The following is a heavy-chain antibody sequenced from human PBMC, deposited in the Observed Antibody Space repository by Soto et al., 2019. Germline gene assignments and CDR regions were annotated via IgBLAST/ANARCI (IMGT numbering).Heavy chain of an antibody. CDR1: GGSISSSSYY. V-gene: IGHV4-39*01. J-gene: IGHJ6*02. Sequence: SETLSLTCTVSGGSISSSSYYWGWIRQPPGKGLEWIGSIYYSGSTYYNPSLKSRVTISVDTSKNQFSLKLGSVTAADTAVYYCARRGSGGEFYYYYYGMDVWGQGTTVTVSS. CDR2: IYYSGST. CDR3: ARRGSGGEFYYYYYGMDV. D-gene: IGHD5-12*01.